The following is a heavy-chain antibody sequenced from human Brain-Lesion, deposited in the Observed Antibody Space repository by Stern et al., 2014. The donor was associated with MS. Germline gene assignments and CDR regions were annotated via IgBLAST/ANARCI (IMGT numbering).Heavy chain of an antibody. Sequence: QVQLVQSGAEVKKPGSSAKVSCKASGGTFSGLALNWVRQAPGQGLEWVGGIIPILATPNYAQRFRGRVTITADASTSTVYMELGSLRSDDTAVYYFATPTTVTVGIMDVWGQGTTVTVSS. V-gene: IGHV1-69*01. J-gene: IGHJ6*02. CDR1: GGTFSGLA. D-gene: IGHD4-17*01. CDR2: IIPILATP. CDR3: ATPTTVTVGIMDV.